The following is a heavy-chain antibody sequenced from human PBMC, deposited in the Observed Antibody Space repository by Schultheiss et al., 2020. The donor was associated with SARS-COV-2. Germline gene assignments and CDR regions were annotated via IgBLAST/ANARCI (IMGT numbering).Heavy chain of an antibody. J-gene: IGHJ3*02. Sequence: GGSLRLSCAASGFTFSSYAMHWVRQAPGKGLEWVAVISYDGSNKYYADSVKGRFTISTDNSKNTLYLQMNSLRAEDTAVYYCARSITMTPFAAFDIWGQGTMVTVSS. V-gene: IGHV3-30-3*01. CDR1: GFTFSSYA. CDR2: ISYDGSNK. D-gene: IGHD3-22*01. CDR3: ARSITMTPFAAFDI.